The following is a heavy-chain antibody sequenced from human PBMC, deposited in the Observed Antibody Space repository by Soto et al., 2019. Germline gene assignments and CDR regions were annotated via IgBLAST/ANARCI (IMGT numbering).Heavy chain of an antibody. Sequence: SETLSLTCTVSGGSISSSSYYWGWIRQPPGKGLEWIGSIYYSGSTYYNPSLKSRVTISVDTSKNQFSLKLSSVTAADTAVYYCARYKAGGATTYWGQGTLVTVSS. V-gene: IGHV4-39*01. CDR1: GGSISSSSYY. CDR2: IYYSGST. D-gene: IGHD1-26*01. CDR3: ARYKAGGATTY. J-gene: IGHJ4*02.